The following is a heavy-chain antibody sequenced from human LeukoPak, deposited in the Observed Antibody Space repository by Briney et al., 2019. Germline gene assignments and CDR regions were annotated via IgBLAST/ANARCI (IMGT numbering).Heavy chain of an antibody. D-gene: IGHD4-11*01. V-gene: IGHV1-69*05. CDR3: ARGPAGMTTVTSLGDY. Sequence: SVKVSCKASGGTFSSYAISWVRQAPGQGLEWMGGIIHIFGTANYAQKFQGRVTITTDESTSSAYMELSSLRSEDTAVYYCARGPAGMTTVTSLGDYWGQGTLVTVSS. CDR1: GGTFSSYA. J-gene: IGHJ4*02. CDR2: IIHIFGTA.